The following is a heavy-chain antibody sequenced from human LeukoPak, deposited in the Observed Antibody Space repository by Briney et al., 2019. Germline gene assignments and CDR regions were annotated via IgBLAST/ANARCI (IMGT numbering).Heavy chain of an antibody. J-gene: IGHJ3*02. D-gene: IGHD3-9*01. CDR1: GGSISRGGYY. CDR3: ARSGVILRARDAFDI. V-gene: IGHV4-61*08. Sequence: PSETLSLTCTVSGGSISRGGYYWSWIRQPPGKGLEWIGYIYYSGSTNYNPSLKSRVTISVDTSKNQFSLKLSSVTAADTAVYYCARSGVILRARDAFDIWGQGTMVTVSS. CDR2: IYYSGST.